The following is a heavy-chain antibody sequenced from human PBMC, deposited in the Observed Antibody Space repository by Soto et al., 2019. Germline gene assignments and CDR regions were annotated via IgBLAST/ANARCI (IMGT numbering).Heavy chain of an antibody. J-gene: IGHJ6*02. V-gene: IGHV1-69*13. Sequence: SVKVSCKASGGTFSSYAISWVRQAPGQGLEWMGGIIPIFGTANYAQKFQGRVTITADESTSTAYMELNSLRSEDTAVYYCASSVAGNGYYYYYGMDVWGQGTTVTVSS. D-gene: IGHD6-19*01. CDR1: GGTFSSYA. CDR3: ASSVAGNGYYYYYGMDV. CDR2: IIPIFGTA.